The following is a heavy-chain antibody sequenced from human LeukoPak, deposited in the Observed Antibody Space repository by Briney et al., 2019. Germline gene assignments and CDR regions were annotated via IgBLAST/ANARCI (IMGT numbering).Heavy chain of an antibody. CDR2: ISAYNGNT. CDR1: GYTFTSYG. V-gene: IGHV1-18*01. J-gene: IGHJ1*01. D-gene: IGHD4-11*01. CDR3: ARDKAVTTERTQYFHH. Sequence: ASVKVSCKASGYTFTSYGISWVRQAPGQGLERMGWISAYNGNTNYAQKLQGRVTMTTDTSTSTAYMELRGLTSDDTAVYYCARDKAVTTERTQYFHHWGQGTLVTVSS.